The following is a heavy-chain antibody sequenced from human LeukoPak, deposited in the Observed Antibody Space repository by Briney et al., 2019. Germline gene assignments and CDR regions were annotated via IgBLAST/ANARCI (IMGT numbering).Heavy chain of an antibody. CDR1: GVSISSSSYY. CDR2: IYYSGST. J-gene: IGHJ4*02. D-gene: IGHD6-13*01. CDR3: ARHRIAAALYYFDY. V-gene: IGHV4-39*01. Sequence: SETLSLTCTVSGVSISSSSYYWGWIRQPPGKGLEWIGSIYYSGSTYYNPSLKSRVTISVDTSKNQFSLKLSSVTAADTAVYYCARHRIAAALYYFDYWGQGTLVTVSS.